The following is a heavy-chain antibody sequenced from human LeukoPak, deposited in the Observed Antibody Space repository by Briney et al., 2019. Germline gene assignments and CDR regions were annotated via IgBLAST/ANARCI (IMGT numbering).Heavy chain of an antibody. J-gene: IGHJ4*02. CDR2: IKHDGGEK. D-gene: IGHD2/OR15-2a*01. V-gene: IGHV3-7*01. Sequence: GGSLRLSCAASGFSFSTYWMTWVRQAPGKGLEWVATIKHDGGEKYYVDSVKGRFTIYRDNAKNSVHLQMKSLRAEDTAVYYCARDKRGNHYWGQGTLVTVSS. CDR1: GFSFSTYW. CDR3: ARDKRGNHY.